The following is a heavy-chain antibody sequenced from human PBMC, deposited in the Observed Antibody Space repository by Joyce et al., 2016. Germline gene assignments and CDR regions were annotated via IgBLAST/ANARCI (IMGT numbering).Heavy chain of an antibody. CDR1: GGSIDNKH. D-gene: IGHD1-26*01. Sequence: QLHLQESGPGLVKPSETLSLTCTVSGGSIDNKHWTWIRQSPGKGLEWIGHVYYTGTPTYSPSLKNRVAISIDTSRRHCSLKLTSVTAADTAVYFCARTSEYVDDWGQGTLVTVSS. J-gene: IGHJ4*02. CDR3: ARTSEYVDD. V-gene: IGHV4-59*01. CDR2: VYYTGTP.